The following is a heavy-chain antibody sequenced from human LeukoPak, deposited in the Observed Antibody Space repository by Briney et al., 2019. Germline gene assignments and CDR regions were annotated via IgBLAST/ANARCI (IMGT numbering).Heavy chain of an antibody. CDR1: GYTFTSYY. CDR2: INPSGGST. D-gene: IGHD3-3*01. Sequence: ASVKVSCKASGYTFTSYYMHWVRQAPGQELEWMGIINPSGGSTSYAQKFQGRVTMTRDTSTSTVYMELSSLRSEDTAVYYCARGIGAYYDFWSGYPDSDWFDPWGQGTLVTVSS. V-gene: IGHV1-46*01. CDR3: ARGIGAYYDFWSGYPDSDWFDP. J-gene: IGHJ5*02.